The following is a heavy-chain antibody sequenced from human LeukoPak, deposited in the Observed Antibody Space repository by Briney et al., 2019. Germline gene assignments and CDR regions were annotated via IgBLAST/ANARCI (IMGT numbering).Heavy chain of an antibody. J-gene: IGHJ4*02. CDR1: GGSISSYY. D-gene: IGHD3-10*01. Sequence: PSETLSLTCTVSGGSISSYYWSWIRQPPGKGLEWIGYIYYSGSTNYNPSLKSRVTISVDTSKNQFSLKLSSVTAADTAVYYCARSYYYGSGSYYKNPYYFDYWGQGTLVTVSS. CDR2: IYYSGST. V-gene: IGHV4-59*01. CDR3: ARSYYYGSGSYYKNPYYFDY.